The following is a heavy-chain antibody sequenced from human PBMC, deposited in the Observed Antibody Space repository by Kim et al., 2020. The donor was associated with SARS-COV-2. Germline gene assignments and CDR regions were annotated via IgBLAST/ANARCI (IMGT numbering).Heavy chain of an antibody. J-gene: IGHJ4*02. CDR3: AREYRKEELFSFDY. V-gene: IGHV3-23*01. D-gene: IGHD3-16*02. Sequence: AGSVKGRFTIYRANSKNTLYLKMNSLRAEDTAVYYCAREYRKEELFSFDYWGQGTLVTVSS.